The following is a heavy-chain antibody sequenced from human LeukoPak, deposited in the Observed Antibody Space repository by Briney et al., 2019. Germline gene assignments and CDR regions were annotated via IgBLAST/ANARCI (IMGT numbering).Heavy chain of an antibody. D-gene: IGHD1-26*01. CDR3: AASGSYGVHWFDP. CDR2: INPNSGGT. CDR1: GYTFTGYY. J-gene: IGHJ5*02. V-gene: IGHV1-2*02. Sequence: GASVKVSCKASGYTFTGYYMHWVRQAPGQGLEWMGWINPNSGGTNYAQKFQGRVTMTRDTSISTAYMELSRLRSDDTAVYYCAASGSYGVHWFDPWGQGTLVTVSS.